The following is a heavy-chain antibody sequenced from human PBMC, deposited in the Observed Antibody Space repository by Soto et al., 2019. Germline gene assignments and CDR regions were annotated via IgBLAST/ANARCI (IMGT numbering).Heavy chain of an antibody. CDR1: GYTFTSYG. CDR2: ISAYNGNT. V-gene: IGHV1-18*01. CDR3: ARDSDIVVVVAANEFGY. D-gene: IGHD2-15*01. J-gene: IGHJ4*02. Sequence: GASVKVSRKASGYTFTSYGISWVRQAPGQGLEWMGWISAYNGNTNYAQKLQGRVTMTTDTSTSTAYMELRSLRSDDTAVYYCARDSDIVVVVAANEFGYWGQGTLVTVSS.